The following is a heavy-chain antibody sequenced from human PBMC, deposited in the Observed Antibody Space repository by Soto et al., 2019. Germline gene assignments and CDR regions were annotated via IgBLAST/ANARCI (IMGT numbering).Heavy chain of an antibody. CDR3: AGVATVVTEGMGV. D-gene: IGHD4-17*01. Sequence: QVQLQESGPGLVKPSGTLSLTCAVSGGSISSSNWWSWVRQPPGKGLEWIGEIYHSGSTNYNPSLKSRVTISVNTSKNPFSLKLSSVTAADTAVYYCAGVATVVTEGMGVWGQGTTVTVSS. V-gene: IGHV4-4*02. J-gene: IGHJ6*02. CDR2: IYHSGST. CDR1: GGSISSSNW.